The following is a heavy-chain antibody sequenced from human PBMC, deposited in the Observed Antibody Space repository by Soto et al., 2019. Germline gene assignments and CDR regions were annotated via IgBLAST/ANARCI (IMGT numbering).Heavy chain of an antibody. J-gene: IGHJ4*02. CDR1: GFNFSSYA. D-gene: IGHD2-8*02. Sequence: QVLLVESGGGVVQPGRSLRLSCAASGFNFSSYAMHWVRQAPGKGLEWMAVILDDGSDTYYSDSVEGRSTISRDNSKNTLCLQMNSLRDEDTAVYYCALIDCTGASCDFDYWGQGTLFTVSS. CDR3: ALIDCTGASCDFDY. CDR2: ILDDGSDT. V-gene: IGHV3-30*03.